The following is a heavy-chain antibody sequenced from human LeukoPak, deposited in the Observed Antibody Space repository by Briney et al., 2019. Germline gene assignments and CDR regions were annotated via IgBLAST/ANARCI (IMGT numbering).Heavy chain of an antibody. D-gene: IGHD6-19*01. CDR1: GGSISSYY. CDR2: IYYSATT. CDR3: ARGTSSGWYGFDS. V-gene: IGHV4-59*01. Sequence: SETLSLTCTVSGGSISSYYGSWIRQPPGKGLEWIGYIYYSATTNYNPSLKSRVTISVDTSKNQFSLKLSSVTAADTAVYYCARGTSSGWYGFDSWGQGTLVTVSS. J-gene: IGHJ4*02.